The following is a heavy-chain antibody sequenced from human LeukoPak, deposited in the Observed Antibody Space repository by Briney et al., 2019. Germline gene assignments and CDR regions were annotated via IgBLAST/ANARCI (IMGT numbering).Heavy chain of an antibody. CDR3: ARVPLGYCSGGSCYFLRHYYYYYMDV. CDR1: SGSFSGYY. J-gene: IGHJ6*03. Sequence: ETLSLTCAVYSGSFSGYYWSWVRQAPGKGLEWVSGINWNGGSTGYADSVKGRFTISRDNAKNSLYLQMNSLRAEDTALYYCARVPLGYCSGGSCYFLRHYYYYYMDVWGKGTTVTVSS. D-gene: IGHD2-15*01. V-gene: IGHV3-20*04. CDR2: INWNGGST.